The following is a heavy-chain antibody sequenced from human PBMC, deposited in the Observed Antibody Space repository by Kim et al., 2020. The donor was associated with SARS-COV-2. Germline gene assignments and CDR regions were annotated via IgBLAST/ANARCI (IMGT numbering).Heavy chain of an antibody. J-gene: IGHJ6*02. CDR1: GFTFDDYT. Sequence: GGSLRLSCAASGFTFDDYTMHWVRQAPGKGLEWVSLISWDGGSTYYADSVKGRFTISRDNSKNSLYLQMNSLRTEDTALYYCAKDNDYAADYYYYVMDVWGQGTTVTVSS. CDR2: ISWDGGST. D-gene: IGHD4-17*01. CDR3: AKDNDYAADYYYYVMDV. V-gene: IGHV3-43*01.